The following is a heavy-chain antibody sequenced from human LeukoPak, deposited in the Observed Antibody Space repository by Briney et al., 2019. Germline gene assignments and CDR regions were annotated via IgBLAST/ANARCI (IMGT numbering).Heavy chain of an antibody. J-gene: IGHJ6*03. CDR2: IRYDGSNK. D-gene: IGHD2-2*01. CDR3: ARDGLGYCSSTSCYYYYMDV. CDR1: GFTFSSYG. Sequence: PGGSLRLSCAASGFTFSSYGMHWVRQAPGKGLEWVAFIRYDGSNKYYADSVKGRFTISRDNAKNSLYLQMNSLRAEDTAVYYCARDGLGYCSSTSCYYYYMDVWGKGTTVTVSS. V-gene: IGHV3-30*02.